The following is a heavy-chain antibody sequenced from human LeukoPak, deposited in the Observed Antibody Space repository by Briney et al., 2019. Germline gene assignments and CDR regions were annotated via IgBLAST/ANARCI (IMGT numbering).Heavy chain of an antibody. V-gene: IGHV4-39*07. CDR2: MYYSGSI. CDR3: ARARVPGSYSPKGPFDY. J-gene: IGHJ4*02. CDR1: GGSISSSNYY. Sequence: KASETLSLTCTVSGGSISSSNYYWGWIRQPPGKGLEWIGSMYYSGSIFYNPSLKSRVTISINTSKNQFSLKVSSVTAADTAVYYCARARVPGSYSPKGPFDYWGQGTLVAVSS. D-gene: IGHD3-10*01.